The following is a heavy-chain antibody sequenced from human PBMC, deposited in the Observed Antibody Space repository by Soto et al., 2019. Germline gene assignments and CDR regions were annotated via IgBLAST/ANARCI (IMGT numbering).Heavy chain of an antibody. Sequence: GASVKVSCKASGYTFTSYGISWVRRAPGQGLEWMGWISAYNGNTNYAQKLQGRVTMTTDTSTSTAYMELRSLRSDDTAVYYCAIDPSSPSLIGFDPWGQGTLVTVSS. J-gene: IGHJ5*02. CDR2: ISAYNGNT. V-gene: IGHV1-18*01. CDR1: GYTFTSYG. CDR3: AIDPSSPSLIGFDP.